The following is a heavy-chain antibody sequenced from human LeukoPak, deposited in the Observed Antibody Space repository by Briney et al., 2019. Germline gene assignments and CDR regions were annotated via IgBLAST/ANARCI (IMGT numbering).Heavy chain of an antibody. J-gene: IGHJ4*02. CDR2: ISYDGSNK. V-gene: IGHV3-30*18. Sequence: GGSLRLSCAASGFTFNYAWMSWVRQAPGKGLEWVAVISYDGSNKYYADSVKGRFTISRDNSKNTLYLQMNSLRAEDTAVYYCAKEGGNSALDYWGQGTLVTVSS. CDR3: AKEGGNSALDY. CDR1: GFTFNYAW. D-gene: IGHD4-23*01.